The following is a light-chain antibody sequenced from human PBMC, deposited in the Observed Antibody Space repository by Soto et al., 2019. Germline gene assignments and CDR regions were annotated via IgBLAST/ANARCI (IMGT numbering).Light chain of an antibody. Sequence: DIVMTPSPDSLALSLGERATINCKSSQSVLYSTNNKNYLAWYQQKPGQPPKLLIYWASTRESGVPDRFSGSGSGTDFTLTISSLQAADVAVYHCQQYYSLPYTFGQGTKLEIK. CDR2: WAS. CDR1: QSVLYSTNNKNY. CDR3: QQYYSLPYT. V-gene: IGKV4-1*01. J-gene: IGKJ2*01.